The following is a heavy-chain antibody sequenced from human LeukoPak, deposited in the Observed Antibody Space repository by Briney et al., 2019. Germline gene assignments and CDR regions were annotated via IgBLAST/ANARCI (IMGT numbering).Heavy chain of an antibody. V-gene: IGHV3-64D*09. CDR2: ISSNGGST. CDR1: GFTFSSYA. D-gene: IGHD4-17*01. Sequence: PGGSLRLSCVASGFTFSSYAMHWVRQAPGKGLEYVSAISSNGGSTYYADSVKGRFTISRDNSKNTLYLQMSSLRAEDTAVYYCVKVSVATVTLDAFDIWGQGTMVTVSS. J-gene: IGHJ3*02. CDR3: VKVSVATVTLDAFDI.